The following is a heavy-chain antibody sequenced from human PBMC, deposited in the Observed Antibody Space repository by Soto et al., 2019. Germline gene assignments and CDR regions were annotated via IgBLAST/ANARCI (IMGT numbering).Heavy chain of an antibody. V-gene: IGHV1-2*04. Sequence: ASVKVSCKASGYTFTGYYMHWVRQAPGQGLEWMGWINPNSGGTNYAQKFQGWVTMTRDTSIGTAYMELSRLRSDDTAVYYCARAGSSGWYGAYYYYGMDVWGQGTTVTVSS. CDR3: ARAGSSGWYGAYYYYGMDV. J-gene: IGHJ6*02. CDR2: INPNSGGT. D-gene: IGHD6-19*01. CDR1: GYTFTGYY.